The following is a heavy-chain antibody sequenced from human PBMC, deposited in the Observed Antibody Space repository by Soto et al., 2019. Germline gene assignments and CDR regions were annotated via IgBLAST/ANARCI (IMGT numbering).Heavy chain of an antibody. V-gene: IGHV7-4-1*01. CDR3: ARASHDRGIQLSPVYYYYYGMDV. Sequence: ASVKVSCKASGYTFTSYAMNWVRQAPGQGLEWMGWINTNTGNPTYAQGFTGRFVFSLDTSVSTAYLQICSLKAEDTAVYYCARASHDRGIQLSPVYYYYYGMDVWGQGTLVTVSS. J-gene: IGHJ6*02. CDR1: GYTFTSYA. D-gene: IGHD5-18*01. CDR2: INTNTGNP.